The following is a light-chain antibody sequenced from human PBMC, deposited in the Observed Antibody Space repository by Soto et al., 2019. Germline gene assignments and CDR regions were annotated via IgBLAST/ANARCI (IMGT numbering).Light chain of an antibody. CDR1: SSDVGGYNY. J-gene: IGLJ1*01. Sequence: QSVLTQPPSASGSPGQSVTISCPGTSSDVGGYNYVYWYQQHPGKAPKLMIYEVTKRPSGVPDRFSDSKSGNTASLTVSGLQAEDEADYYCSSYADSNSYVFGTGTKVTVL. CDR2: EVT. V-gene: IGLV2-8*01. CDR3: SSYADSNSYV.